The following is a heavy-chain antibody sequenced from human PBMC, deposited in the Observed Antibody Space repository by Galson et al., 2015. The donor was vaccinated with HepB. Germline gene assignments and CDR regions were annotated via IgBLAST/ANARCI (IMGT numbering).Heavy chain of an antibody. Sequence: SLRLSCAASGYTFSRYAMHWVRQAPGKGLEYVSAISSNGGSTYYADSVKGRFTISRDNSKNTLYLQMSSLRAEDTAVYYCVKDFQGGSYGRPRFDYWGQGTLVTVSS. J-gene: IGHJ4*02. D-gene: IGHD1-26*01. CDR2: ISSNGGST. CDR1: GYTFSRYA. V-gene: IGHV3-64D*06. CDR3: VKDFQGGSYGRPRFDY.